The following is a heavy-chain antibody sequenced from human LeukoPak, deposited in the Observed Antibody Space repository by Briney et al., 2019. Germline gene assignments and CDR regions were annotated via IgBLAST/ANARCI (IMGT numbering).Heavy chain of an antibody. J-gene: IGHJ4*02. CDR1: GFTFSSYW. CDR3: ARVGYGGTWYVYY. Sequence: GGSLRLSCAASGFTFSSYWMHWVRQAPGKGLVWVSRINTDGSSTSYADSVKGRFTISRDSAKNTLYLQMNSLRAEDTAVYYCARVGYGGTWYVYYWGQGTLVTVSS. V-gene: IGHV3-74*01. D-gene: IGHD6-13*01. CDR2: INTDGSST.